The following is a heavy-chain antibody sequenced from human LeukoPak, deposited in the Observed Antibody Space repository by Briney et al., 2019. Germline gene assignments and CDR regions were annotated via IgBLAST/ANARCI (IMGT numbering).Heavy chain of an antibody. Sequence: GESLKISCKGAGYSFTDYWIGWVRQMHGKGLEWMGIIYPGDSETSYSPSFQGQVTISADKSISTAYLQWSSLKASDTAMYYCARRRDLYSGSYYPFDYWGQGTLVTVSS. J-gene: IGHJ4*02. CDR3: ARRRDLYSGSYYPFDY. V-gene: IGHV5-51*01. D-gene: IGHD1-26*01. CDR2: IYPGDSET. CDR1: GYSFTDYW.